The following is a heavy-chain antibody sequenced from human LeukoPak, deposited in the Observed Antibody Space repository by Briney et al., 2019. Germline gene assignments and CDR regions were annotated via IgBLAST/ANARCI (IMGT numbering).Heavy chain of an antibody. CDR2: ISAYNGNT. J-gene: IGHJ4*02. D-gene: IGHD3-10*01. CDR1: GYTFTSYG. CDR3: ARAQESRRYFDY. Sequence: ASVKVSCKASGYTFTSYGISWVRQAPGQGLEWMGWISAYNGNTNYAQKLQGRVTMTTDTSTSTVYMELRSLRSDDTAVYYCARAQESRRYFDYWGQGTLVTVSS. V-gene: IGHV1-18*01.